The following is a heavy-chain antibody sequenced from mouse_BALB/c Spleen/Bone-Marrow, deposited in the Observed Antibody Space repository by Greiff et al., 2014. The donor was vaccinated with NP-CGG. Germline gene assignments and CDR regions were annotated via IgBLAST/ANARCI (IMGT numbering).Heavy chain of an antibody. Sequence: QVQLQQPGAELVRPGASVTLSCKASGYKFTDYEMHWVKQTPVHGLEWIGSIDPETGGTAYNQNFKGKATLTADRSSTTAYMERRSLTSEDSAVYYCTREGIYFGYDVPMDYWGQGTSVTVSS. CDR2: IDPETGGT. V-gene: IGHV1-15*01. J-gene: IGHJ4*01. D-gene: IGHD2-2*01. CDR1: GYKFTDYE. CDR3: TREGIYFGYDVPMDY.